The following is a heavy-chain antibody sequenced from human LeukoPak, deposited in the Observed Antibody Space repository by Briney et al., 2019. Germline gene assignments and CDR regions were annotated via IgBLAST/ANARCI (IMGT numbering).Heavy chain of an antibody. V-gene: IGHV1-8*01. CDR2: MNPNSGNT. J-gene: IGHJ6*02. D-gene: IGHD1-26*01. Sequence: ASVKVSCKASGYTFTSYDINWVRQATGQGLEWMGWMNPNSGNTGYEQKFQGRVTMTRNTSISTAYMELSSLRSEDTAVYYCARVPYSYYYYYYGMDVWGQGTTVTVSS. CDR1: GYTFTSYD. CDR3: ARVPYSYYYYYYGMDV.